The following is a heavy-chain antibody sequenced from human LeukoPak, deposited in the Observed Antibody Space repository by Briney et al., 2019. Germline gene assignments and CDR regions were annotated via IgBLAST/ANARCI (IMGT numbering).Heavy chain of an antibody. CDR3: ARDGTGIVYYYAMDV. D-gene: IGHD3/OR15-3a*01. V-gene: IGHV3-21*01. CDR1: GFTFSSYR. Sequence: GGSLRLSCAASGFTFSSYRMNWVRQAPGKGLEWVSSISSSSSYIYYADSVKGRFTISRDNTKNSLYLQMHSLRAEDTAMYYCARDGTGIVYYYAMDVWGQGTTVTVSS. CDR2: ISSSSSYI. J-gene: IGHJ6*02.